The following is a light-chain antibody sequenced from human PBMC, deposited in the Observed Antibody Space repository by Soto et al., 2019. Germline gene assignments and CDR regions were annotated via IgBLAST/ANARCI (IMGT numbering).Light chain of an antibody. CDR3: QQFNKWPRT. J-gene: IGKJ1*01. CDR1: QSVSSN. CDR2: GAS. Sequence: EIVMTQSPATLSVSPGERATLSCRASQSVSSNLAWYQQKPGQAPRLLIYGASTRATGVPARFSGSGSGTEFTLTISSLQSEDLAVYFCQQFNKWPRTFGQGTKVEI. V-gene: IGKV3-15*01.